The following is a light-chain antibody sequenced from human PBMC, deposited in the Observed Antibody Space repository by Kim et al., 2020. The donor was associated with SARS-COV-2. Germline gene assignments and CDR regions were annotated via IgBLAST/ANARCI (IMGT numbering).Light chain of an antibody. V-gene: IGLV3-1*01. J-gene: IGLJ2*01. CDR2: QDI. CDR1: NLGDKF. Sequence: ASPGQTATITCSGHNLGDKFASWYQQKAGQSPILIIYQDIERPSGIPERFSGSNSGNTATLTISGTQAMDEADYYCQAWDTSSVVFGGGTQLTVL. CDR3: QAWDTSSVV.